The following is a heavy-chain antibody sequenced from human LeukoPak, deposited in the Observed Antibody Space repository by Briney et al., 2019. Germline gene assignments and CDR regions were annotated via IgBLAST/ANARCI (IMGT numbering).Heavy chain of an antibody. Sequence: PGGSLRLSCAGSGFTFRNYWMGWVRQPPGKGLEWVANIRQDGGDNHYVDSVKGRFTVSRDNAKNSLFLQMNSLRAEDTAIYYCARSLTTLTYEGYWGQGTLVTVSS. J-gene: IGHJ4*02. D-gene: IGHD1-1*01. CDR3: ARSLTTLTYEGY. CDR1: GFTFRNYW. CDR2: IRQDGGDN. V-gene: IGHV3-7*01.